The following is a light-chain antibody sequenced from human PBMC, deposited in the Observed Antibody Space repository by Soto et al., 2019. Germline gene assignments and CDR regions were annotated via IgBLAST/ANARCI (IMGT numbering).Light chain of an antibody. CDR2: GAS. V-gene: IGKV3-20*01. CDR3: QQYDSTPRT. Sequence: EIVLTQSPGTLSLSPGERATLSCRASQSVNSNYFAWYQQKPGQGPRLLMYGASSRATGIPDRCSGSGSGTDFTLTISSLEPEDFAVYYFQQYDSTPRTFGQGTKVEIK. CDR1: QSVNSNY. J-gene: IGKJ1*01.